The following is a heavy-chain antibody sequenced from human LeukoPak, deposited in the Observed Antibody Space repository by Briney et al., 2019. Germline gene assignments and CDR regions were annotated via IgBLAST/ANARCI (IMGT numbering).Heavy chain of an antibody. CDR1: GFTFSNYW. CDR3: ARVTVTTFVFDY. CDR2: INSDGSST. Sequence: GGSLRLSCAASGFTFSNYWMHWVRQAPGKGLVWVSRINSDGSSTSYADSVKGRFTISGDNAKNTLYLQMNSLRAEDTAVYYCARVTVTTFVFDYWGQGTLVTVSS. D-gene: IGHD4-17*01. J-gene: IGHJ4*02. V-gene: IGHV3-74*01.